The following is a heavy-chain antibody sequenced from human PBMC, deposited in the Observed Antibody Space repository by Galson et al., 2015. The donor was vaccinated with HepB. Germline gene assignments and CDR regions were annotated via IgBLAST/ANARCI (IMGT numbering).Heavy chain of an antibody. J-gene: IGHJ4*02. CDR1: GYTFKNYG. CDR3: APADLFYFDY. Sequence: SVKVSCKASGYTFKNYGMNWVRQAPGQGLEWMGWINTNTGHPTYGQGFIGRFVFSLDTSVSTAYLQISSLTAEDTAVYYCAPADLFYFDYWGQGTLVTVSS. V-gene: IGHV7-4-1*02. D-gene: IGHD3-3*01. CDR2: INTNTGHP.